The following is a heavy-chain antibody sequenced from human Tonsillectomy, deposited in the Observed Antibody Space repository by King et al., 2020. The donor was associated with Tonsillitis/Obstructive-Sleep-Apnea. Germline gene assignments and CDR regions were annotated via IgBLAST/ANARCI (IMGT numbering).Heavy chain of an antibody. D-gene: IGHD3-16*01. CDR3: GAGGKKDYYYYGMDV. V-gene: IGHV3-49*04. CDR1: GFTFGDYT. Sequence: VQLVESGGGLVQPGRSLRLSCTTSGFTFGDYTMSWVRQAPGKGLEWIGFIRSKTYGGTTEYAASMKGRFTISRDDFKSIAYLQMNSLKTEDTAVYYCGAGGKKDYYYYGMDVWGQGTTVTVSS. CDR2: IRSKTYGGTT. J-gene: IGHJ6*02.